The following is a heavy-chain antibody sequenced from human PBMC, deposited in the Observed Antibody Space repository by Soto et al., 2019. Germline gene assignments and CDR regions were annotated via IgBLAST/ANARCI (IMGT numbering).Heavy chain of an antibody. CDR2: ISGSGSTT. CDR3: AKWEIGSSSWYSGYFDY. D-gene: IGHD6-13*01. Sequence: EVQLLESGGGVVQPGGSLRLSCAASGFTFSSYAMSWVRQAPGRGLEWVSTISGSGSTTYNADSVKGRFTISRDNSKSTLYLQMNSLRAEDAAVYYCAKWEIGSSSWYSGYFDYWGQGTLVTVSS. J-gene: IGHJ4*02. CDR1: GFTFSSYA. V-gene: IGHV3-23*01.